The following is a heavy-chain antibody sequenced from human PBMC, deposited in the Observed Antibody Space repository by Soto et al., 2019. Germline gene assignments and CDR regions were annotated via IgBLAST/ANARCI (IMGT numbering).Heavy chain of an antibody. D-gene: IGHD2-8*01. J-gene: IGHJ6*02. V-gene: IGHV1-46*01. CDR3: ARDPPSCTNGVCYYYYGMDV. CDR1: GYTFTSYY. Sequence: SVKVSCKASGYTFTSYYMHWVRQAPGQGLEWMGIINPSGGSTSYAQKFQGRVTMTRDTSTSTVYMELSSLRSEDTAVYYCARDPPSCTNGVCYYYYGMDVWGQGTTVPVSS. CDR2: INPSGGST.